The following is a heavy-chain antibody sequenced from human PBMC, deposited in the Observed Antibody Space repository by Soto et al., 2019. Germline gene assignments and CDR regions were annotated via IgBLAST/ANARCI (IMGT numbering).Heavy chain of an antibody. D-gene: IGHD2-8*02. J-gene: IGHJ1*01. CDR2: ISHDGTKK. V-gene: IGHV3-30-3*01. Sequence: QVRVVESGGGVVQPGRSLRLSCAASGFTFSDFAMHWVRQAPGKGLEWVALISHDGTKKYSADSLQGRFTLSRDNSKNTVSLLMNTLTAEDTAVDYCARAVASPIILATPLHHWGQGTLVSV. CDR3: ARAVASPIILATPLHH. CDR1: GFTFSDFA.